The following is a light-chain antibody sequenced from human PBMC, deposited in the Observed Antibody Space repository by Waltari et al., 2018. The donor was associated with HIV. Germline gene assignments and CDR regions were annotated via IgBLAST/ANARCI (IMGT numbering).Light chain of an antibody. J-gene: IGKJ3*01. CDR2: DAS. CDR1: QSVSSN. CDR3: QEYNKWPFT. V-gene: IGKV3-15*01. Sequence: EAVMTQSPATLSVSPGERATLSCKASQSVSSNLAWYQQKPGQAPRFLIYDASPWATGIPARFSGSASGTEFTLTISSLQSEDFAIYYCQEYNKWPFTFGPGTKVDIK.